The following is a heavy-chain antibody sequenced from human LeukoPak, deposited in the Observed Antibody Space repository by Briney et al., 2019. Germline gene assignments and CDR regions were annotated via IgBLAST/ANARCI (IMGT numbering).Heavy chain of an antibody. CDR2: ISYDGYNK. V-gene: IGHV3-30-3*01. Sequence: GGSLRLSCAASGFTFSSYAMHWVRQAPGKGLEWVAVISYDGYNKYYADSVKGRFTISRDNSKNTLYLQINSLRSEDTAVYYCARTLKWELLNWFDPWGQGTLVTVSS. J-gene: IGHJ5*02. D-gene: IGHD1-26*01. CDR1: GFTFSSYA. CDR3: ARTLKWELLNWFDP.